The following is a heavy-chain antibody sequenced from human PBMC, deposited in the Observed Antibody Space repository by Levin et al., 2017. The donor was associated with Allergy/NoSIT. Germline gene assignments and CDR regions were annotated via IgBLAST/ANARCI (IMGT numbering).Heavy chain of an antibody. CDR3: ATPRVRGSILIWDY. CDR1: GYTFTNYW. Sequence: GESLKISCRGSGYTFTNYWISWVRQVPGKGLEWMGRIDPSDSYTNYSPSFQGHVTISTDTSISTAYLHWVSLKSSDTAIYYCATPRVRGSILIWDYWGQGTLVSVSS. V-gene: IGHV5-10-1*01. D-gene: IGHD3/OR15-3a*01. J-gene: IGHJ4*02. CDR2: IDPSDSYT.